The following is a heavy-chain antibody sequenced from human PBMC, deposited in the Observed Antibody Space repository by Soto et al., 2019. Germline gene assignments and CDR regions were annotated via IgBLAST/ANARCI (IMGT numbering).Heavy chain of an antibody. Sequence: GGSLRLSCAASGFTFSSYGMHWVRQAPGKGLEWVAVIWYDGSNKYYADSVKGRFTISRDNSKNTLYLQMNSLRAEDTAVYYCAREGSISDSSGCLRHYYYGLDVWGQGTTVTVSS. D-gene: IGHD6-19*01. V-gene: IGHV3-33*01. J-gene: IGHJ6*02. CDR2: IWYDGSNK. CDR1: GFTFSSYG. CDR3: AREGSISDSSGCLRHYYYGLDV.